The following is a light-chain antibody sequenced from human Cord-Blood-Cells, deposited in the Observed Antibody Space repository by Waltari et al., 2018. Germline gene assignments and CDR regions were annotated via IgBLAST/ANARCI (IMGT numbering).Light chain of an antibody. CDR3: AAWDDSLSGVV. CDR2: RNN. J-gene: IGLJ2*01. Sequence: QSVLTQPPSASGTPGQRVTISCSGSSSNIGSNYVSWYQQLPGTAPKLRIYRNNQRPSGVPDRFSGSKSGTSASLAISGLRSEDEADYYCAAWDDSLSGVVFGGGTKLTVL. CDR1: SSNIGSNY. V-gene: IGLV1-47*01.